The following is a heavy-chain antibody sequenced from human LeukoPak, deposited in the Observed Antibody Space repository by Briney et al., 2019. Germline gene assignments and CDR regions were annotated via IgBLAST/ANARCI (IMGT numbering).Heavy chain of an antibody. CDR1: GFTFSSYS. J-gene: IGHJ4*02. CDR2: ISSSSSTI. D-gene: IGHD5-24*01. Sequence: GGSLGLSCAASGFTFSSYSMNWVRQAPGKGLEWVSYISSSSSTIYYADSVKGRFTISRDNAKNSLYLQMNSLRAEDTAVYYCARDRRDGYNYPIDYWGQGTLVTVSS. V-gene: IGHV3-48*04. CDR3: ARDRRDGYNYPIDY.